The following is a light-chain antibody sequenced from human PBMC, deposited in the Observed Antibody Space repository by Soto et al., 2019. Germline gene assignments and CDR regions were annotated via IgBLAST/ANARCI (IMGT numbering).Light chain of an antibody. J-gene: IGKJ4*01. CDR2: GAS. V-gene: IGKV3-11*01. CDR1: QSVRSY. CDR3: QHRSN. Sequence: IVLTQSPATLSLSPGERATLSCRASQSVRSYIAWYQQKPGQAPRLLVYGASNRATGIPASFSGSASGTDFTLTISSREPEDFAIYYCQHRSNFGGGTKVEIK.